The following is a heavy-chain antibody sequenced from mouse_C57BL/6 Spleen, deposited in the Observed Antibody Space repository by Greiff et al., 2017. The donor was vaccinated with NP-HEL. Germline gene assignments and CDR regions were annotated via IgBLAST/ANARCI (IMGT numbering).Heavy chain of an antibody. J-gene: IGHJ4*01. Sequence: QVQLQQPGAELVRPGSSVKLSCKASGYTFTSYWMHWVKQRPIQGLEWIGNIDPSDSETHYNQKFKDKATLTVDKSSSTAYMQLSSLTSDDSAVYYCARSGYYDYDNYAMDYWGQGTSVTVSS. CDR2: IDPSDSET. D-gene: IGHD2-4*01. V-gene: IGHV1-52*01. CDR3: ARSGYYDYDNYAMDY. CDR1: GYTFTSYW.